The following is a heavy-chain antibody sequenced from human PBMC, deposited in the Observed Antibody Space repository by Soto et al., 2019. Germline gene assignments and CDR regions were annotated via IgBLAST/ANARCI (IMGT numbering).Heavy chain of an antibody. CDR2: ISGSGGST. D-gene: IGHD2-2*02. V-gene: IGHV3-23*01. J-gene: IGHJ6*03. CDR1: GFTFSSYA. CDR3: AKAVVPAAIYYYYYYMDV. Sequence: EVQLLESGRGLVQPGGSLRLSCAASGFTFSSYAMSWVRQAPGKGLEWVSAISGSGGSTYYADSVKGRFTISRDNSKNTLYLQMNSLRTEDTAVYYCAKAVVPAAIYYYYYYMDVWGKGTTVTVSS.